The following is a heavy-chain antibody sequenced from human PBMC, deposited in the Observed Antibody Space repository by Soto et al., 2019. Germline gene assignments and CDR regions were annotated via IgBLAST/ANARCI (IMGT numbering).Heavy chain of an antibody. Sequence: QVQLVQSGAEVKKPGASVKVSCKTSGYTFSSYGFSWVRQAPGQGLEWMGWISGYSGNRNYAQRFQGRVTMTTDTSQSTAYMELRSLRSDDTAGSYCAREGQLGYWGQGTLVTVSS. CDR2: ISGYSGNR. D-gene: IGHD1-1*01. CDR1: GYTFSSYG. CDR3: AREGQLGY. V-gene: IGHV1-18*01. J-gene: IGHJ4*02.